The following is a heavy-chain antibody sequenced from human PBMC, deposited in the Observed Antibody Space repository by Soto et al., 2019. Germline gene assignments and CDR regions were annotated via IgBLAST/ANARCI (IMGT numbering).Heavy chain of an antibody. V-gene: IGHV1-2*04. D-gene: IGHD2-15*01. Sequence: ASVKVSCKASGYTFAGYYRRWVRQAPGQGLEWMGWINPNSGGTNYAQKFQGWVTMTRDTSISTAYMELSRLRSDDTAVYYCARDSYCSGGSCYSYYFDYWGQGTLVTVSS. J-gene: IGHJ4*02. CDR1: GYTFAGYY. CDR3: ARDSYCSGGSCYSYYFDY. CDR2: INPNSGGT.